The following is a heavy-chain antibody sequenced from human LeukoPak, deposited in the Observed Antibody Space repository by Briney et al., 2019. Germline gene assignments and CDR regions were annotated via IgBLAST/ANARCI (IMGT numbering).Heavy chain of an antibody. D-gene: IGHD3-10*01. Sequence: PSETLSLTCTVSGGSISSYYWSWIRQPAGKGLGWIGRIYTSGSTNYNPSLKSRVTMSVDTSKNQFSLKLSSVTAADTAVYYCARGSLLWFGEIRLDAFDIWGQGTMVTVSS. J-gene: IGHJ3*02. CDR3: ARGSLLWFGEIRLDAFDI. CDR1: GGSISSYY. CDR2: IYTSGST. V-gene: IGHV4-4*07.